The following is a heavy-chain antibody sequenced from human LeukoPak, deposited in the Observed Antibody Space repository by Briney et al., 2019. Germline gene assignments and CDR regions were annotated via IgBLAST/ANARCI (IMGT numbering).Heavy chain of an antibody. D-gene: IGHD4/OR15-4a*01. CDR1: RFTYA. CDR2: ISASGGST. V-gene: IGHV3-23*01. CDR3: ARLNDGFDI. Sequence: GGSLRLSCAASRFTYAMTWVRQVPGKGLERVSTISASGGSTYYADSVKGQFTISRDNSRNTLYLQMNSLRAEDTAVYYCARLNDGFDIWGQGTMVTVSS. J-gene: IGHJ3*02.